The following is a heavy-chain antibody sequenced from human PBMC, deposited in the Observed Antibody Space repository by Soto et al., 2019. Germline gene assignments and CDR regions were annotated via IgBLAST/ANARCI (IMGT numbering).Heavy chain of an antibody. CDR2: MNPNSGNT. V-gene: IGHV1-8*01. Sequence: QVQLVQSGAEVKKPGASVKVSCKASGYTFTSYDINWVRQATGQGLEWMGWMNPNSGNTGYAQKFQGRGTMTRNTSISTDQMELSSLRNADPAVYYWAGGGGWGIGSSDYWGQGTLVTXSS. CDR1: GYTFTSYD. J-gene: IGHJ4*02. D-gene: IGHD3-16*01. CDR3: AGGGGWGIGSSDY.